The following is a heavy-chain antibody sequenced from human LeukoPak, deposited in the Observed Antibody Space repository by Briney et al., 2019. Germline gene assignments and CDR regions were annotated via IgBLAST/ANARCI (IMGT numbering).Heavy chain of an antibody. Sequence: SVKVSCKASGGTFSSYAISWVRQAPGQGLEWMGGIIPIFGTANYAQKFQGGVTITADKSTSTAYMELSSLRSEDTAVYYCARGLGLRFLEWLFYMDVWGKGTTVTVSS. V-gene: IGHV1-69*06. J-gene: IGHJ6*03. CDR1: GGTFSSYA. D-gene: IGHD3-3*01. CDR2: IIPIFGTA. CDR3: ARGLGLRFLEWLFYMDV.